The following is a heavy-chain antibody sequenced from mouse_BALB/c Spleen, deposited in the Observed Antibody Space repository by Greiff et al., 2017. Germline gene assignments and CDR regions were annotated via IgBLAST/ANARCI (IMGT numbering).Heavy chain of an antibody. V-gene: IGHV3-2*02. Sequence: EVQLQQSGPCLVKPSQSLSLTCTVTSYSITSDYAWNWIRQFPGNKLEWMGYISYSGSTSYNPSLKSRISITRDTSKNQFFLQLNSVTTEDTATYYCARGSGWLPFAYWGQGTLVTVSA. CDR1: SYSITSDYA. CDR3: ARGSGWLPFAY. D-gene: IGHD2-2*01. CDR2: ISYSGST. J-gene: IGHJ3*01.